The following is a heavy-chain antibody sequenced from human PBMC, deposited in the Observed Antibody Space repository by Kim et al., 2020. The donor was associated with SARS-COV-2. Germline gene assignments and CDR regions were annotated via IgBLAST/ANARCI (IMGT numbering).Heavy chain of an antibody. Sequence: SETLSLTCTVSGVSISSGGYYWSWIRQHPGKGLEWIGYIYYTGSTYYNPSLKSRVTISVDTSKNQFSLKLSSVTASDTAVYYCSRGTTLTSFDYWCQGT. CDR1: GVSISSGGYY. CDR3: SRGTTLTSFDY. D-gene: IGHD4-17*01. V-gene: IGHV4-31*03. CDR2: IYYTGST. J-gene: IGHJ4*02.